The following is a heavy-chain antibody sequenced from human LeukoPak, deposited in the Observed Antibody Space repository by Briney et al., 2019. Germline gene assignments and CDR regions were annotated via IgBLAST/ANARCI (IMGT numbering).Heavy chain of an antibody. V-gene: IGHV3-23*01. CDR2: ISGSGGST. CDR3: AKDRCSGGSCYSDY. Sequence: GGSLRLSCAAFGFTFSSYAMSWVRQAPGKGLEWVSAISGSGGSTYYADSVKGRFTISRDNSKNTLYLQMNSLRAEDTAVYYCAKDRCSGGSCYSDYWGQGTLVTVSS. CDR1: GFTFSSYA. D-gene: IGHD2-15*01. J-gene: IGHJ4*02.